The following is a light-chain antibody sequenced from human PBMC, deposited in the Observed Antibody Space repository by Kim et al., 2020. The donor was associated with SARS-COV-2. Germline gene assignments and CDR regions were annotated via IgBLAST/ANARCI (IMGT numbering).Light chain of an antibody. V-gene: IGLV10-54*01. Sequence: RQTATLTGTGNSNNVGNQGAAWLQQHQGHPPKLLSYRNNNRPSGISERLSASRSGNTASLTITGLQPEDEADYYYSAWDSSLSAWVFGGGTQLTVL. CDR3: SAWDSSLSAWV. CDR2: RNN. J-gene: IGLJ3*02. CDR1: SNNVGNQG.